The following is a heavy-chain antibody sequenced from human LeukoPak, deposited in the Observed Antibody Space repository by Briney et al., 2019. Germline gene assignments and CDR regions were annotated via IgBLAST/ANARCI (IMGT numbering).Heavy chain of an antibody. J-gene: IGHJ4*02. V-gene: IGHV3-23*01. CDR1: GFTFSSYA. CDR2: ISGSGGST. D-gene: IGHD3-3*01. Sequence: PGGSLRLSCAASGFTFSSYAMSWLRQAPGKGLEWVSAISGSGGSTYYADSVKGRFTISRDNSKNTLYLQMNSLRAEDTAVSYCAKEDYGVWSGYWSVYWGQGTLVTVSS. CDR3: AKEDYGVWSGYWSVY.